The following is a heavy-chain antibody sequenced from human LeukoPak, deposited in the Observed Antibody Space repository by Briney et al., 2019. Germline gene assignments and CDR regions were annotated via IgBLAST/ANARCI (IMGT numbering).Heavy chain of an antibody. CDR1: GFTFSDFA. CDR3: VKDAWPRNGVFDPFDI. J-gene: IGHJ3*02. D-gene: IGHD1-1*01. CDR2: IGGDYYP. V-gene: IGHV3-23*01. Sequence: GGSLRLSCAASGFTFSDFAMNWVRQAPGKGLEWVSHIGGDYYPYYTDSVQGRFTVSRDDSKNTLSLQMNNLRLEDTAMYYCVKDAWPRNGVFDPFDIWGQGTMVIVSS.